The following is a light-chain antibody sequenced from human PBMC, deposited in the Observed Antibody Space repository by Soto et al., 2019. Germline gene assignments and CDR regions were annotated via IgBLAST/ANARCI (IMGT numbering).Light chain of an antibody. J-gene: IGKJ3*01. CDR3: QQSYSTPPD. V-gene: IGKV4-1*01. CDR1: QSVLYSSNNKNY. CDR2: WAS. Sequence: DIVMTQSPDSLAVSLGERATINCKSSQSVLYSSNNKNYLAWYQQKPGQPPKLLIYWASTRESGVPDRFSGSGAGTDFTLTISSLQAEDVAVYYCQQSYSTPPDFGPGTKVDIK.